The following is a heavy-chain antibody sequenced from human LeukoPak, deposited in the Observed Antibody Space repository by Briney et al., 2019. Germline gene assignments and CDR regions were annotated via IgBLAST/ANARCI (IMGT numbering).Heavy chain of an antibody. J-gene: IGHJ4*02. CDR2: IYYSGNT. Sequence: SETLSLTCTVSGDSISSNYWSWIRQPPGKVLEWIGYIYYSGNTNYNPSLKSRVTISVETSKKQFSLKLSSVTAADTAVYYCARRYDFWSGYPPPLAYWGQGTLVTVSS. CDR1: GDSISSNY. V-gene: IGHV4-59*12. D-gene: IGHD3-3*01. CDR3: ARRYDFWSGYPPPLAY.